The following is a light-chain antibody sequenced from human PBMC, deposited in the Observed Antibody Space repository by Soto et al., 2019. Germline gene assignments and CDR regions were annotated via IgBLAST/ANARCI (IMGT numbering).Light chain of an antibody. J-gene: IGKJ5*01. CDR3: QEHASI. V-gene: IGKV3-20*01. CDR2: DAS. Sequence: VLAQSPGTLSLSPGGRATLPCRANQNLGDGRLAWYQQKPGQPPTLLIYDASTRATGIPDRFSGSGSGTDFTLTISRLEPEDFAVYYCQEHASIFGQGTRLGIK. CDR1: QNLGDGR.